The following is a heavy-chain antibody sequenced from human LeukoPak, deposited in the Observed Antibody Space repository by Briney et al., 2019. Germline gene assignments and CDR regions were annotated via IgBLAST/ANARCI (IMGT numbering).Heavy chain of an antibody. J-gene: IGHJ4*02. CDR2: ISNSGGST. V-gene: IGHV3-23*01. CDR1: AFIFSGHW. CDR3: AKEGFDS. Sequence: GGSLRLSCEGSAFIFSGHWMNWVRQAPGKGLEWVSSISNSGGSTYYADSVKGRFTISRDNSKNTLYLQMNSLRAEDTAVYYCAKEGFDSWGQGTLVTVSS.